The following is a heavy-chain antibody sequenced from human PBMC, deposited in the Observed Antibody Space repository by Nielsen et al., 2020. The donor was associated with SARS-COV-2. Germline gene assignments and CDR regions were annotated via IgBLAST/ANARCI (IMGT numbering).Heavy chain of an antibody. Sequence: GGSLRLSCAASGFTFSSYSMNWVRQAPGKGLEWVSAISGSGGSTYYADSVKGRFTISRDNSKNTLYLQMNSLRAEDTAVYYCAKDFASDIVVVVAATWGQGTLVTVSS. J-gene: IGHJ4*02. CDR2: ISGSGGST. V-gene: IGHV3-23*01. D-gene: IGHD2-15*01. CDR1: GFTFSSYS. CDR3: AKDFASDIVVVVAAT.